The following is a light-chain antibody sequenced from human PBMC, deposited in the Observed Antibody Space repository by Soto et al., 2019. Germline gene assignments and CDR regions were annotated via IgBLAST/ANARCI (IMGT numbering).Light chain of an antibody. CDR2: DAS. CDR3: QQYDNLTTYSRT. J-gene: IGKJ2*01. Sequence: DIQMTQSPSSLSASVGDRVTITCQASQDISNYFNWYQQKPGKAPNLLIYDASNLETGVPSRFSANRSGTDCTFTISSLQPEDIATYYSQQYDNLTTYSRTFGQGTTLEIK. V-gene: IGKV1-33*01. CDR1: QDISNY.